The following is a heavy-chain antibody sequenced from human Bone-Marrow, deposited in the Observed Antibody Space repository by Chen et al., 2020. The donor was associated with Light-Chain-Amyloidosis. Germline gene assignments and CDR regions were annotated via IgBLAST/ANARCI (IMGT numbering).Heavy chain of an antibody. Sequence: EVQLEQSGPEVKKPGESMKISCKGPGYTFPNYWSGWVRQMPGKGLEWMVVIYPDDSDARHSPSFEGQVTISTDKSITTAHLQWRSLKASDTAMYYCARRRDGYNFDYWGQGTLVTVSS. CDR2: IYPDDSDA. V-gene: IGHV5-51*01. CDR3: ARRRDGYNFDY. CDR1: GYTFPNYW. J-gene: IGHJ4*02. D-gene: IGHD5-12*01.